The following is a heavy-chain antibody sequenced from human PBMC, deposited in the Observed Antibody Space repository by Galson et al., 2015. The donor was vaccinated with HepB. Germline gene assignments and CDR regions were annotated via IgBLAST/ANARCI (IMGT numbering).Heavy chain of an antibody. Sequence: CAISGDSVSSHSAAWNWIRQSPSRGLEWLGSTYYRSKWYNDYAVSVKSRITINPDTSKNQFSLQLNSVTPEDTAVYYCARDSLWVSEGYWYFDLWGRGTLVTVSS. CDR1: GDSVSSHSAA. CDR2: TYYRSKWYN. D-gene: IGHD3-16*01. J-gene: IGHJ2*01. V-gene: IGHV6-1*01. CDR3: ARDSLWVSEGYWYFDL.